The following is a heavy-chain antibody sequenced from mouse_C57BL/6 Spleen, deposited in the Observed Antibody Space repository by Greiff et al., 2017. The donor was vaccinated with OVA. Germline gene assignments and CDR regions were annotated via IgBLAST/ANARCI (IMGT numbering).Heavy chain of an antibody. CDR1: GFNIKDDY. CDR2: IDPENGDT. D-gene: IGHD1-1*01. V-gene: IGHV14-4*01. CDR3: TTGTTVPFAY. Sequence: EVQLQQSGAELVRPGASVKLSCTASGFNIKDDYMHWVKQRPEQGLEWIGWIDPENGDTEYASKFQGQATITADTSSNTAYLQLSSLTSEDTAVYYCTTGTTVPFAYWGQGTLGTVSA. J-gene: IGHJ3*01.